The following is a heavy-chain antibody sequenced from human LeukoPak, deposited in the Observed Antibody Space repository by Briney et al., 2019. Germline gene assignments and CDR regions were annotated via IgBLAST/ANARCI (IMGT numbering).Heavy chain of an antibody. CDR2: IHNSGNT. J-gene: IGHJ4*02. CDR3: ARLGRAVTTFFDY. D-gene: IGHD4-17*01. Sequence: SETLSLTCTVSGGSITSYHWSWIRRPPGKGLEWIGYIHNSGNTNYNPSLKSRVTISIDTSKNQFSLKLSSVTAADTAVYYCARLGRAVTTFFDYWGQGTLVTVSS. V-gene: IGHV4-59*08. CDR1: GGSITSYH.